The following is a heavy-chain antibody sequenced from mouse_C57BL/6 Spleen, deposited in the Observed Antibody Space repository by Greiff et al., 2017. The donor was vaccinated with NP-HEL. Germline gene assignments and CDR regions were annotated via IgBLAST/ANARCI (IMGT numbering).Heavy chain of an antibody. V-gene: IGHV1-80*01. CDR2: IYPGDGDT. D-gene: IGHD1-1*01. CDR3: ASLREGYFDV. CDR1: GYAFSSYW. J-gene: IGHJ1*03. Sequence: VQLQQSGAELVKPGASVKISCKASGYAFSSYWMNWVKQRPGKGLEWIGQIYPGDGDTNYNGKFKGKATLTVDKSSSTAYMQLSSLTSEDSAVYFCASLREGYFDVWGTGTTVTVAS.